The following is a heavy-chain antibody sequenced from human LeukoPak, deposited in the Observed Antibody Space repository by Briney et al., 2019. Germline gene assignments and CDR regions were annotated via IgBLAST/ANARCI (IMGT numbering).Heavy chain of an antibody. CDR1: GFTFSRYD. J-gene: IGHJ6*04. CDR3: AELGITMIGGV. D-gene: IGHD3-10*02. Sequence: PGGSLRLSCLASGFTFSRYDMHWVRQAPGKGLEWVAVTSNDGRKEIYADSVKGRFTISRDNSKNTLYLQMNSLRAEDTAVYYCAELGITMIGGVWGKGTTVTISS. CDR2: TSNDGRKE. V-gene: IGHV3-30*04.